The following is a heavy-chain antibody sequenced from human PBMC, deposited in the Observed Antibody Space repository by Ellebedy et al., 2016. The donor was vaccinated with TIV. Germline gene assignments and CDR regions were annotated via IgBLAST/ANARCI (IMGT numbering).Heavy chain of an antibody. CDR3: AASHSGSYSWYYYGMDV. J-gene: IGHJ6*02. CDR2: IVVGSGNT. V-gene: IGHV1-58*01. CDR1: GFTFTSSA. D-gene: IGHD1-26*01. Sequence: SVKVSXKASGFTFTSSAVQWVRQARGQRLEWIGWIVVGSGNTNYAQKFQERVTITRDMSTSTAYMELSSLRSEDTAVYYCAASHSGSYSWYYYGMDVWGQGTTVTVSS.